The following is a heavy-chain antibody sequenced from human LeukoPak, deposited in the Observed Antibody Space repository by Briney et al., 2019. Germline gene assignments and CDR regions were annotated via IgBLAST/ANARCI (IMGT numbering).Heavy chain of an antibody. D-gene: IGHD3-10*01. V-gene: IGHV3-23*01. Sequence: GGSLRLSCAASGFTFSSYAMSWLRQAPGKGLEWVSAISGSGGSTYYADSVKGRFTISRDNSKNTLYLQMNSLRAEDTAVYYCAKLPSGSGSYHYFDYWGQGTLVTVSS. CDR3: AKLPSGSGSYHYFDY. CDR2: ISGSGGST. CDR1: GFTFSSYA. J-gene: IGHJ4*02.